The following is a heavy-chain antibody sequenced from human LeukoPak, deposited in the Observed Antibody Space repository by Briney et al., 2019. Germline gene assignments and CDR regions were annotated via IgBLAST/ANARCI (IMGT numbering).Heavy chain of an antibody. D-gene: IGHD4-23*01. V-gene: IGHV4-59*06. CDR3: ARATRVTPLDY. CDR1: AGSFCGYY. J-gene: IGHJ4*02. Sequence: PSEPLSLPCALHAGSFCGYYWSWIRQPPGKGKEWIGYIYYSGSTYYNPSLKSRVTISVDTSKNQFSLKLSSVTAADTAVYYCARATRVTPLDYWGQGTLVTVSS. CDR2: IYYSGST.